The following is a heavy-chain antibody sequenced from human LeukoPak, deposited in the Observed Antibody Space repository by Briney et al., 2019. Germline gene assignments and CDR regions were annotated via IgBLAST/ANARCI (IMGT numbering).Heavy chain of an antibody. CDR1: RVTFIGYT. J-gene: IGHJ4*02. Sequence: GASLNVSCEASRVTFIGYTISWVRQARGQGREWMGRIIPILGIANYAQKFQGRVTITADKSTSTAYMELSSLRSEDTAVYYCARDSSGNWNLDYWGQGTLVTVSS. D-gene: IGHD1-20*01. V-gene: IGHV1-69*04. CDR3: ARDSSGNWNLDY. CDR2: IIPILGIA.